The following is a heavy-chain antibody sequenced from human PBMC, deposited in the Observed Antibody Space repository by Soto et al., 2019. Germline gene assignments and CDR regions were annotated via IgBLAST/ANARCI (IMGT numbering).Heavy chain of an antibody. CDR1: GFTFSSYW. J-gene: IGHJ5*02. CDR2: INSDGSST. Sequence: GGSLRLSCAASGFTFSSYWMHWVRQAPGKGLVWVPRINSDGSSTSYADSVKGRFTISRDNAKNTLYLQMNSLRTEDTALYYCAKDTKKYSRSFWFDPWGQGTLVTVSS. D-gene: IGHD6-6*01. CDR3: AKDTKKYSRSFWFDP. V-gene: IGHV3-74*01.